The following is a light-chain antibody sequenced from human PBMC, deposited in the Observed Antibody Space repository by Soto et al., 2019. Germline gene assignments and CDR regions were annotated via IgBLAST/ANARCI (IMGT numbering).Light chain of an antibody. CDR3: TSYTSSTTLV. CDR2: EVN. V-gene: IGLV2-14*01. CDR1: RSDIGGYNY. Sequence: QSALTQPASVSGSPGQSITVSCTGTRSDIGGYNYVSWYQQHPGKAPQLMISEVNNRPSGVSNRFSGSKSGNTASLTICGLQAEDEAYYYCTSYTSSTTLVFGGGTKVTVL. J-gene: IGLJ3*02.